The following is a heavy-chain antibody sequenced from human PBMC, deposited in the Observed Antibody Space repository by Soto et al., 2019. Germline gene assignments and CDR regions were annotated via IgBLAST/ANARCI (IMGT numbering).Heavy chain of an antibody. CDR1: GLTFSDGW. D-gene: IGHD3-3*01. CDR2: FKSEFHGGTT. CDR3: TTVYVARFLESMIKDY. Sequence: SGGSLRLSCAVSGLTFSDGWMSWVRQAPGKGLEWIGRFKSEFHGGTTAYAAPVKGRFTISTDDSKNTLYLQMNRLKTEDTAVYYCTTVYVARFLESMIKDYWGQGTLVTVSS. J-gene: IGHJ4*02. V-gene: IGHV3-15*01.